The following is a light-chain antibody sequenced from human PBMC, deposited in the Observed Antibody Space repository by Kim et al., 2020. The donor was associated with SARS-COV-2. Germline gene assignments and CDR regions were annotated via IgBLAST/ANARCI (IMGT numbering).Light chain of an antibody. V-gene: IGLV2-14*03. J-gene: IGLJ2*01. CDR2: AVT. CDR1: SSDVGTSNS. CDR3: SSYTSRSTL. Sequence: PGQSISIYGTGTSSDVGTSNSVSWYQQHPGKAPKLIIYAVTRRPSGVSDRFSGSSSGNAASLTISGLQAEDEADYYCSSYTSRSTLFGGGTQLTVL.